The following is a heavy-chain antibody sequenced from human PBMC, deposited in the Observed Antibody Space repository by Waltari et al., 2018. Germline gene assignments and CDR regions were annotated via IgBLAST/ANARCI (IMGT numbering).Heavy chain of an antibody. J-gene: IGHJ4*02. Sequence: QVQLVQSGPEVKKPGASVKVSCKASGYTFTAYYMPGVRQAPGQGLEWMGWINPNSGGTNYALNFQGRVTMTRDTSISTAYMELSRLRSDDTAVYYCAILRCGGDCSRDYWGQGTLVTVSS. V-gene: IGHV1-2*02. CDR1: GYTFTAYY. CDR2: INPNSGGT. CDR3: AILRCGGDCSRDY. D-gene: IGHD2-21*01.